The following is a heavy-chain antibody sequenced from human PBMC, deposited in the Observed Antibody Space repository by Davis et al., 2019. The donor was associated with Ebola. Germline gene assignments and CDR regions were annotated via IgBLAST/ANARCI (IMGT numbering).Heavy chain of an antibody. V-gene: IGHV1-8*01. CDR1: GHTFKNYD. CDR2: MNPDTGNT. Sequence: ASVKVSCKASGHTFKNYDINWVRQATGQGLEWMGWMNPDTGNTAFADNFQGRVTMTRNTSISTAYMELSSLTPEDTAVYYCARGPIIGVVTSTEYGMDVWGQGTTVTVSS. CDR3: ARGPIIGVVTSTEYGMDV. J-gene: IGHJ6*02. D-gene: IGHD3-3*01.